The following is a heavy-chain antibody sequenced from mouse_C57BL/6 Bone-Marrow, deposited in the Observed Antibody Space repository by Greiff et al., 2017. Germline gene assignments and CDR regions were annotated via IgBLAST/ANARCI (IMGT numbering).Heavy chain of an antibody. J-gene: IGHJ3*01. D-gene: IGHD3-2*02. CDR1: GYTFTSYW. Sequence: VQLQQSGAELVKPGASVKMSCKASGYTFTSYWITWVKQRPGQGLEWIGDIYPGSGSTNYNEKFKSKATLTVDTSSSTAYMQLSSLTSEDSAVYYCARDSSGYVWFAYWGQGTLGTVSA. CDR2: IYPGSGST. CDR3: ARDSSGYVWFAY. V-gene: IGHV1-55*01.